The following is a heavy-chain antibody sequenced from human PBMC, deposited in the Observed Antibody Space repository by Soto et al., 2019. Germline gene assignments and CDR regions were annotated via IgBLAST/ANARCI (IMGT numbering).Heavy chain of an antibody. D-gene: IGHD1-1*01. CDR1: GGSISSYY. CDR2: IYYSGST. CDR3: ASSLSCCTTTLDY. J-gene: IGHJ4*02. V-gene: IGHV4-59*01. Sequence: PSETLSLTCTVSGGSISSYYWSWIRQPPGKGLEWIGYIYYSGSTNYNPSLKSRVTISVDTSKNQFSLKLSSVTTSDTAVYYCASSLSCCTTTLDYWGQGTLVTVSS.